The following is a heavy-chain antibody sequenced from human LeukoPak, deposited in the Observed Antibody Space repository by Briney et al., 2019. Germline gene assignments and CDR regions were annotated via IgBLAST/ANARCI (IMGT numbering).Heavy chain of an antibody. J-gene: IGHJ4*02. Sequence: GGSLRLSCSASGFTFSSYAMHWVRQAPGKGLEYVSAISSNGGSTYYADSVKGRFTISRDNSKNTLYLQMSSLRAEDTAVHYCVKSPANYYYDSSGYPYYFDYWGQGTLVTVSS. CDR1: GFTFSSYA. CDR3: VKSPANYYYDSSGYPYYFDY. CDR2: ISSNGGST. V-gene: IGHV3-64D*09. D-gene: IGHD3-22*01.